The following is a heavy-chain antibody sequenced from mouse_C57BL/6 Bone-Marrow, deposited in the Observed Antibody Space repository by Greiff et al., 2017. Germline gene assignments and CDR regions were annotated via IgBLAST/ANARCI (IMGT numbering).Heavy chain of an antibody. Sequence: VKLMESGAELARPGASVKLSCKASGYTFTSYGISWVKQRTGQGLEWIGEISPRSGNTYYNEKFKGKATLTADKSSSTAYMELRSLTSEDSAVYFCARGGYDDYAMDYWGQGTSVTVSS. J-gene: IGHJ4*01. CDR3: ARGGYDDYAMDY. CDR1: GYTFTSYG. D-gene: IGHD2-14*01. V-gene: IGHV1-81*01. CDR2: ISPRSGNT.